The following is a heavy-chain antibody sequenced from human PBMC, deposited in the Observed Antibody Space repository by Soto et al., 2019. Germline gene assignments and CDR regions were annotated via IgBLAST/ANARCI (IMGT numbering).Heavy chain of an antibody. V-gene: IGHV3-11*01. CDR2: ISSSGSTI. CDR1: GFTFSDYY. CDR3: ARDGDYSDSSGDYRPITQYYYYGMDV. J-gene: IGHJ6*02. D-gene: IGHD3-22*01. Sequence: PGGSLRLSCAASGFTFSDYYMSWVRQAPGKGLEWVSYISSSGSTIYYADSGKGRFTISRDNATNSLYLQMNSLRAEDTAVYYCARDGDYSDSSGDYRPITQYYYYGMDVWGQGTTVTVSS.